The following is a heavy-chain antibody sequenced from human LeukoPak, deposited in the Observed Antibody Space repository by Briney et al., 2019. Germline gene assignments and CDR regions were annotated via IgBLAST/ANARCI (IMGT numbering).Heavy chain of an antibody. CDR1: GLTFSSYW. CDR3: ARDQGALLWFGELTAFDY. Sequence: QPGGSLRLSCAASGLTFSSYWKHWVRHPPRKGLVLVSRINSDGSSTSYADSVKGRFTISRENAKKTLYLQMNSLRAEDTAVYYCARDQGALLWFGELTAFDYWGQGTLVTVSS. V-gene: IGHV3-74*01. CDR2: INSDGSST. J-gene: IGHJ4*02. D-gene: IGHD3-10*01.